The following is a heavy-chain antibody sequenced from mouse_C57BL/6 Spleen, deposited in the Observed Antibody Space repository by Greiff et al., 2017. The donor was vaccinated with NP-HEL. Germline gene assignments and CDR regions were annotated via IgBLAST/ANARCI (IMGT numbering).Heavy chain of an antibody. Sequence: VQLQQPGTELVKPGASVKLSCKASGYTFTSYWMHWVKQRPGQGLEWIGNINPSNGGTNYNEKFKSKATLTVDKSSSTAYMQLSSLTSEDSAVYYCAREGIYYGYDDGPFAYWGQGTLVTVSA. CDR1: GYTFTSYW. CDR3: AREGIYYGYDDGPFAY. CDR2: INPSNGGT. V-gene: IGHV1-53*01. D-gene: IGHD2-2*01. J-gene: IGHJ3*01.